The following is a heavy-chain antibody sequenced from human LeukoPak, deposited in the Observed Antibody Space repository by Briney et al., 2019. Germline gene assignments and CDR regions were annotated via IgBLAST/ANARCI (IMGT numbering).Heavy chain of an antibody. CDR1: GFTFDDYA. Sequence: GGSLRLSCAASGFTFDDYAMNWVRQAPGKGLEWVSSISSSSSYIYYADSVKGRFTTSRDNAKNSLYLQMNSLRAEDTAVYYCARHYDSNSYGPGYWGQGTLVTVSS. V-gene: IGHV3-21*01. J-gene: IGHJ4*02. CDR2: ISSSSSYI. CDR3: ARHYDSNSYGPGY. D-gene: IGHD3-22*01.